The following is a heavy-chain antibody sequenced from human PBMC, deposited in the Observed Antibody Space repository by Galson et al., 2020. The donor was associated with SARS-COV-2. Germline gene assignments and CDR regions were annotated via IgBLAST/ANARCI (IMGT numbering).Heavy chain of an antibody. CDR1: AGSISSSTYY. D-gene: IGHD3-10*01. Sequence: SETLSLTCTVSAGSISSSTYYWGWIRQPPGKGLEWIGSIYYSGSTYYNSSLKSRVTISVDTSKNQFSLKLSSVTAADTAVYYCASEGEISYYGSGSYYYWGQGTLVTVSS. V-gene: IGHV4-39*01. J-gene: IGHJ4*02. CDR3: ASEGEISYYGSGSYYY. CDR2: IYYSGST.